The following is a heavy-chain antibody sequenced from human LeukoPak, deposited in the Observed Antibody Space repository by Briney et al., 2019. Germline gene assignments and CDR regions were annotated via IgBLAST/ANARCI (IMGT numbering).Heavy chain of an antibody. CDR3: ARDHMGGPFGVGYYYGY. D-gene: IGHD3-3*01. J-gene: IGHJ4*02. V-gene: IGHV3-21*01. Sequence: PGGSLRLSCAASGFTFSSYSMNWVRQAPGKGLEWVSSISSSSSYMYYADSVKGRFTISRDNAKNSLYLQMNSLRAEDTAVYYCARDHMGGPFGVGYYYGYWGQGTLVTVSS. CDR2: ISSSSSYM. CDR1: GFTFSSYS.